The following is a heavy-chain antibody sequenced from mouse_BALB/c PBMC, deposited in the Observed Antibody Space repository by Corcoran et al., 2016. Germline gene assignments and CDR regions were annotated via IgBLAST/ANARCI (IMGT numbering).Heavy chain of an antibody. Sequence: VQLQQCGAELVKPGASVKLSCKASDYTFAEYTIHWVEQRSGKGLGLIGWFYPGSGSIKYNEKFKDKGTLTADKSSRIVYMELSRLTCEDSAVYGCARHEEGYDYDGFDYWGQGTTLTVSS. CDR2: FYPGSGSI. CDR1: DYTFAEYT. V-gene: IGHV1-62-2*01. CDR3: ARHEEGYDYDGFDY. D-gene: IGHD2-4*01. J-gene: IGHJ2*01.